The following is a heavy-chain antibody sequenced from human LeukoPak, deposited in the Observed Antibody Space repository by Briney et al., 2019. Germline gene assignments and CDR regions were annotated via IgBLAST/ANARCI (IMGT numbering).Heavy chain of an antibody. CDR1: GIIFSNYA. V-gene: IGHV3-48*04. Sequence: PGGSLRLSCAASGIIFSNYAMHWVRQAPGKGLEWVSFISSSGTTIYSADSVRGRFTVSRDNAKNSLFLHMNSLRAEDTAVYYCAIQITMIVVVPYFDYWGQGTLVTVSS. J-gene: IGHJ4*02. CDR2: ISSSGTTI. D-gene: IGHD3-22*01. CDR3: AIQITMIVVVPYFDY.